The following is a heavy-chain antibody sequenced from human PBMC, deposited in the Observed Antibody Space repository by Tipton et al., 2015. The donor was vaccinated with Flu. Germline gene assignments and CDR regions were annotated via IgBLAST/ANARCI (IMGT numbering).Heavy chain of an antibody. V-gene: IGHV1-18*04. CDR3: ASSFVVVASSDPGAFDT. J-gene: IGHJ3*02. D-gene: IGHD2-2*01. Sequence: QLVQSGAEVKKPGASVTVSCKAAGTTFTSYGITWVRQAPGQGLEWMGWVSSYNGNANYAQKVQDRVTMTTDTSTSTAYMELRSLRSDDTAVYYCASSFVVVASSDPGAFDTWGQGTKVTVSS. CDR2: VSSYNGNA. CDR1: GTTFTSYG.